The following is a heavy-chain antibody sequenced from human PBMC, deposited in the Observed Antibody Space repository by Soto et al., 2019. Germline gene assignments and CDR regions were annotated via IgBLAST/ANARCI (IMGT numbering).Heavy chain of an antibody. CDR1: GFTFRSYG. V-gene: IGHV3-33*01. CDR3: ARDPHSSGWYNWFDP. Sequence: GGSQRLSCAASGFTFRSYGRHWVRQAPGKGLEWVAVIWYDGSNKYYADSVKGRFTISRDNSKNTLYLQMNSLRAEDTAVYYCARDPHSSGWYNWFDPWGQGTLVTVSS. J-gene: IGHJ5*02. D-gene: IGHD6-19*01. CDR2: IWYDGSNK.